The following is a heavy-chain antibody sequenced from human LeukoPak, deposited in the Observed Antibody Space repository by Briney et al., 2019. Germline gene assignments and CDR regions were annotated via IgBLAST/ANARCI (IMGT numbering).Heavy chain of an antibody. J-gene: IGHJ4*02. CDR2: ITNDGSST. CDR1: GLTFSSHW. Sequence: PGGSLRLSCAASGLTFSSHWMHWVRQAPGKGLVWVSRITNDGSSTTYADSVKGRFTISRDNSKNTLYLQMNSLRAEDTAVYYCARRSSENYFDYWGQGTLVTVSS. V-gene: IGHV3-74*01. D-gene: IGHD3-3*01. CDR3: ARRSSENYFDY.